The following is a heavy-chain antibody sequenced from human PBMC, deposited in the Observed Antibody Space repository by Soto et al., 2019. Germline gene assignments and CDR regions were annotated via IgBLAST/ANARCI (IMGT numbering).Heavy chain of an antibody. J-gene: IGHJ6*03. CDR3: ARDRVVVAATRHYYYYMDV. Sequence: QVQLVESGGGVVQPGRSLRLSCAASGFTFRSYGMHWVRQAPGKGLEWVAVIWYDGSNKYYADSVKGRFTISRDNSKNTLYLQMNSLRAEDTAVYYCARDRVVVAATRHYYYYMDVWGKGTTVTVSS. CDR1: GFTFRSYG. CDR2: IWYDGSNK. D-gene: IGHD2-15*01. V-gene: IGHV3-33*01.